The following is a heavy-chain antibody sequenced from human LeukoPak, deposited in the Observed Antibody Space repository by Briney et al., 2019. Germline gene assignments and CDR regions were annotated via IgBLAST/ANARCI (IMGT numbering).Heavy chain of an antibody. CDR1: GFTFSSHA. CDR3: ARGPYYYDSSGYYVIGDY. J-gene: IGHJ4*02. CDR2: ISSNGGST. Sequence: GGSLRLSCAASGFTFSSHAMHWVRQAPGKGLEYVSAISSNGGSTYYANSVKGRFTISRDNSKNTLYLQMGSLRAEDMAVYYCARGPYYYDSSGYYVIGDYWGQGTLVTVSS. D-gene: IGHD3-22*01. V-gene: IGHV3-64*01.